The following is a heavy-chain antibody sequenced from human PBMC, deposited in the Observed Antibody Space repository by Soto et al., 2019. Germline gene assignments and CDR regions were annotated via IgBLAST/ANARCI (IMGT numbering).Heavy chain of an antibody. J-gene: IGHJ4*02. CDR1: GYTFTSYG. D-gene: IGHD3-22*01. CDR3: ARYQTYYYDSSGYPLRTYYSDY. CDR2: ISAYNGNT. V-gene: IGHV1-18*01. Sequence: QVQLVQSGAEVKKPGASVKVSCKASGYTFTSYGISWVRQAPGQGLEWMGWISAYNGNTNYAQKLQGRVTMTTDTSTSTAYMELRSLRSDDTAVYYCARYQTYYYDSSGYPLRTYYSDYWGQGTLVTVSS.